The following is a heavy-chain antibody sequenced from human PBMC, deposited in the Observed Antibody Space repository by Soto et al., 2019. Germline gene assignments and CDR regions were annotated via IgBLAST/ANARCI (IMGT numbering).Heavy chain of an antibody. CDR3: ARRRGGTYDAFDI. J-gene: IGHJ3*02. CDR2: IFYSGTT. D-gene: IGHD3-16*01. CDR1: GGSISPYF. V-gene: IGHV4-59*01. Sequence: QVQLQESGPGLVKPSETLSLTCTVSGGSISPYFWSWIRQPPGEGLEWIGYIFYSGTTNYSPSLRSRVSMSIGTAKNQFSLNLTSVPTADTAIYYCARRRGGTYDAFDIWGQGTMVTVSS.